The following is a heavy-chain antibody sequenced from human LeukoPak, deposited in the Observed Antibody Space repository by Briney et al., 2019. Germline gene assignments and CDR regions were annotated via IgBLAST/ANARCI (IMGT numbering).Heavy chain of an antibody. D-gene: IGHD3-10*01. CDR2: MNRSGST. CDR3: ARRLGRKFGERSYYYHYMDV. J-gene: IGHJ6*03. V-gene: IGHV4-34*01. Sequence: SETLSLTCAVYGGSFSGYYWSWIRQPPGKGLEWIGEMNRSGSTNYNPSLKSRVTISVDTSKDQFSLKLSSVTAADTAVYYCARRLGRKFGERSYYYHYMDVWGKGTTVTISS. CDR1: GGSFSGYY.